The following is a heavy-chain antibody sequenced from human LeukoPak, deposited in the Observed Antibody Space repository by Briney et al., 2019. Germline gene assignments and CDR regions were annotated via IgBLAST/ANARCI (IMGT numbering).Heavy chain of an antibody. V-gene: IGHV3-23*01. D-gene: IGHD3-22*01. Sequence: GGSLRLSCAASGFTFSSYAMSWVRQAPGKGLEWVSAISGSGGSTYYADSVKGRFTISRDNAKNSLYLQMNSLRAEDTASYYCARESPTYYYDSSGYYLKYYFDYWGQGTLVTVSS. CDR3: ARESPTYYYDSSGYYLKYYFDY. CDR2: ISGSGGST. CDR1: GFTFSSYA. J-gene: IGHJ4*02.